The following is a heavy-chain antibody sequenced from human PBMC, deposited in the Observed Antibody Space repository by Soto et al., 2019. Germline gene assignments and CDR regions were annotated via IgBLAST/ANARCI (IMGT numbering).Heavy chain of an antibody. CDR1: GGSINSGGYS. J-gene: IGHJ4*02. D-gene: IGHD6-19*01. CDR2: ISHSGST. CDR3: ARGGLLPDY. Sequence: QLQLQESGSGLVMPSQTLSLTCAVSGGSINSGGYSWSWIRQPPGKGLEWIGYISHSGSTYSNPSLKSRVTISVDRSKNQFSLKLRTVTAADTAVYYCARGGLLPDYWGQGTLVTVSS. V-gene: IGHV4-30-2*01.